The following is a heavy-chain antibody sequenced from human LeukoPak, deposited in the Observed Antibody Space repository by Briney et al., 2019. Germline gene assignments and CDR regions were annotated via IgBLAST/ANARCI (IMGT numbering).Heavy chain of an antibody. J-gene: IGHJ4*02. Sequence: PSQTLSLTCTVSGGSISSGSCYWSWIRQPAGKGLEWIGRIYTSGSTNHNPSLKSRVTISVDTSKNQFSLKLSSVTAADTAVYYCARSWSGYYTRGYSYFDYWGQGTLVTVSS. D-gene: IGHD3-3*01. CDR3: ARSWSGYYTRGYSYFDY. CDR2: IYTSGST. V-gene: IGHV4-61*02. CDR1: GGSISSGSCY.